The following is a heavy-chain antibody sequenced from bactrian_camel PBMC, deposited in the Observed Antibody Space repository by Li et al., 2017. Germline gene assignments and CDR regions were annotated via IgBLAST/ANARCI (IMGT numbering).Heavy chain of an antibody. CDR3: AADMSPFVGYGLGHAGCYQYTH. V-gene: IGHV3S26*01. D-gene: IGHD3*01. CDR2: IDSDGTRSTT. J-gene: IGHJ6*01. Sequence: HVQLVESGGGSVEAGGSLRLSCDLSTYRHGVYCMGWFRQDPGNERERVATIDSDGTRSTTSYADSVKGRFTISRGDADNTVSLQMNSLEPEDTGMYSCAADMSPFVGYGLGHAGCYQYTHWGQGTQVTVSS. CDR1: TYRHGVYC.